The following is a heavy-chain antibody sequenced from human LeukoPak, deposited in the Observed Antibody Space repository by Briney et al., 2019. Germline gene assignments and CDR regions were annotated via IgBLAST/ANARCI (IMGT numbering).Heavy chain of an antibody. CDR3: ARERDCGGGSCYITFDL. D-gene: IGHD2-15*01. CDR1: GGSISSYY. J-gene: IGHJ2*01. CDR2: IYTSGST. Sequence: NPSESLSLTCTVSGGSISSYYWSWIRQPAGKGLEWIGRIYTSGSTNYNPSHKSRVTMSVDTSKNQFSLKLSPVTAADTAVYYCARERDCGGGSCYITFDLWGRGTLVTVSS. V-gene: IGHV4-4*07.